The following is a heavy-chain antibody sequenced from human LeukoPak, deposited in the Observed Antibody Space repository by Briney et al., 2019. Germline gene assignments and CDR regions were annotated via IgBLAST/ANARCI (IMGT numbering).Heavy chain of an antibody. CDR2: INEDGSAK. CDR1: GFTFSDYY. V-gene: IGHV3-7*01. Sequence: PGGSLRLSCAASGFTFSDYYMTWVRQAPGKGLEWVANINEDGSAKNYVDSVKGRFTISRDNAKNSLYLQMDSLRVEDTAEYYCARGVNTYSWGQGTLVTVSS. J-gene: IGHJ4*02. CDR3: ARGVNTYS.